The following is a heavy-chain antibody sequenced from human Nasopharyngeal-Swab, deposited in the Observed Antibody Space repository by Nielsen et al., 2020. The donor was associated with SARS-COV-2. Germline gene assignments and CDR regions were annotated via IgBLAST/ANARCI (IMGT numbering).Heavy chain of an antibody. CDR1: GGTFSSYA. D-gene: IGHD1-26*01. V-gene: IGHV1-69*13. CDR3: AREGPGATLPQAAFDI. Sequence: SVKVSCKASGGTFSSYAISWVRQAPGQGLEWMGGIIPIFVTANYAQKFQGRVTITADESTSTAYMELSSLRSEDTAVYYCAREGPGATLPQAAFDIWGQGTMVTVSS. CDR2: IIPIFVTA. J-gene: IGHJ3*02.